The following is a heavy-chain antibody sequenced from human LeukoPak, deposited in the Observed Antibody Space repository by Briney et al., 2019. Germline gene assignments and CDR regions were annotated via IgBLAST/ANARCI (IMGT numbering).Heavy chain of an antibody. D-gene: IGHD6-6*01. V-gene: IGHV4-61*02. CDR3: ARDQDGVAARIDY. J-gene: IGHJ4*02. CDR1: GGSINSGSYY. Sequence: PSETLSLTCTVSGGSINSGSYYWSWIRQTAGKGLEWIGRVYESGSTNYNPSLKSRVTISVDTSKNQFSLKVSSVTAADTAVYYCARDQDGVAARIDYWGQGTLVTVSS. CDR2: VYESGST.